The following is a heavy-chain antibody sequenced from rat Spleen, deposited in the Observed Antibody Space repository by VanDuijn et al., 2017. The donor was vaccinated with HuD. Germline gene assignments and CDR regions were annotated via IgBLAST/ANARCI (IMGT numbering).Heavy chain of an antibody. D-gene: IGHD1-4*01. Sequence: EVQLVETGGGLVQPGRSLKLSCVASGFTFNNYWMTWIRQAPGKGLEWVASITNTGGSTYYPDSVKGRFTVSRNNAENTVYLQMNSLRSEDTATYYCAKDGSRYGYTYFDYWGQGVMVTVSS. CDR1: GFTFNNYW. J-gene: IGHJ2*01. V-gene: IGHV5-31*01. CDR2: ITNTGGST. CDR3: AKDGSRYGYTYFDY.